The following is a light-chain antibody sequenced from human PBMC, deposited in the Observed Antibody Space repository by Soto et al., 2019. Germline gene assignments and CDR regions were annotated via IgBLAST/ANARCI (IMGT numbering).Light chain of an antibody. CDR2: GAS. V-gene: IGKV3-15*01. CDR1: QGVSNH. J-gene: IGKJ1*01. CDR3: QQYDNWPPWT. Sequence: EIVMTQSPATLSVSPGERATLSCRASQGVSNHLAWYQQKPGQAPRLLIYGASTRATGIPARFSGSGSGTEFTLTISSLQSEDFAVYYCQQYDNWPPWTFGHGTKVEIK.